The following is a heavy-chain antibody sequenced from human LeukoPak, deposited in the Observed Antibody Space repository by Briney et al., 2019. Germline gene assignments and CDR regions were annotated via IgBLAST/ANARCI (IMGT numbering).Heavy chain of an antibody. CDR3: ARDLSVGDILTGQGTYYYYGMDV. D-gene: IGHD3-9*01. CDR1: GYTFTGYY. J-gene: IGHJ6*02. CDR2: INPNSGGT. Sequence: VASVKVSCKASGYTFTGYYMHWVRQAPGQGLEWMGWINPNSGGTNYAQKSQGRVTMTRDTSISTAYMELSRLRSDDTAVYYCARDLSVGDILTGQGTYYYYGMDVWGQGTTVTVSS. V-gene: IGHV1-2*02.